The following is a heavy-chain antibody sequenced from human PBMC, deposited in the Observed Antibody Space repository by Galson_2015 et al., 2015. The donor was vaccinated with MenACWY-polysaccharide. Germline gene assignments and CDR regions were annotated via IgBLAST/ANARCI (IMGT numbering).Heavy chain of an antibody. Sequence: TLSLTCTVSGDSITSGGYFWSWIRQHPEDGLEWIASISYDGGTYYNPSLKSRVTISVDTPKNQFSLKLNSVTAADTAVYYCARGGRAVSNRNWFDPWGQGTLVTVSS. D-gene: IGHD3-16*01. CDR2: ISYDGGT. CDR3: ARGGRAVSNRNWFDP. CDR1: GDSITSGGYF. V-gene: IGHV4-31*03. J-gene: IGHJ5*02.